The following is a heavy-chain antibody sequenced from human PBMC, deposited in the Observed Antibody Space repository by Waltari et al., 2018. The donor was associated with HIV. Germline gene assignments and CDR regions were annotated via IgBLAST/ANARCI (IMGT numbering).Heavy chain of an antibody. CDR2: IRSRSYGGKT. D-gene: IGHD4-4*01. J-gene: IGHJ4*02. CDR1: GFRFGDYA. Sequence: EVQLMESGGGLVSAGGSLRLPCTTSGFRFGDYAMSWFRQAPGKGLEWVGFIRSRSYGGKTEYAAAVKGRFSISRDDSTNIAYLQMRSLQIEDTAVYHCARRGGGATTVKGNYYFDLWGQGTLVTVSS. CDR3: ARRGGGATTVKGNYYFDL. V-gene: IGHV3-49*05.